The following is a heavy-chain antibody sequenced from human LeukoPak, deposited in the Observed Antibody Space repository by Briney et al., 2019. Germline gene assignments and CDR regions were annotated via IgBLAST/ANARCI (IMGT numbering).Heavy chain of an antibody. CDR2: ISSSSSYI. Sequence: GGSLRLSCAASGFTSSSYSMNWVRQAPGKGLEWVSSISSSSSYIYYADSVKGRFTISRDNAKNSLYLQMNSLRAEDTAVYYCARERGDSSGQYYFDYWGQGTLVTVSS. CDR1: GFTSSSYS. D-gene: IGHD3-22*01. CDR3: ARERGDSSGQYYFDY. J-gene: IGHJ4*02. V-gene: IGHV3-21*01.